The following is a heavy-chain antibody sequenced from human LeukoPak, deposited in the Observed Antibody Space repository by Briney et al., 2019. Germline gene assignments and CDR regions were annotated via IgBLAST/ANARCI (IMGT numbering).Heavy chain of an antibody. CDR3: ARDRVPDTSGMDV. V-gene: IGHV3-7*01. D-gene: IGHD5-18*01. CDR1: GFTFSSYW. Sequence: GGSLRLSCAASGFTFSSYWMSWVRQAPGMGLEWVANIKQDGSEKYYVDSVKGRFTISRDNAKNSLYLHMSSLRAEDTAVYYCARDRVPDTSGMDVWGQGTTVTVSS. CDR2: IKQDGSEK. J-gene: IGHJ6*02.